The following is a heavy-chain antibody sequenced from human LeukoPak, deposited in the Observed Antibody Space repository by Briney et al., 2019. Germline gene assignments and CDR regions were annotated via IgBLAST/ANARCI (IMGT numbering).Heavy chain of an antibody. Sequence: GGSLRLSCAASGFTFSSYSMNWVRQAPGKGLEWVSYISSSSSTIYYADSVKGRFTISRDNAKNSLYLQMNSLRAEDTAAYYCARPNSYYDSSGRDYWGQGTLVTVSS. CDR1: GFTFSSYS. CDR2: ISSSSSTI. V-gene: IGHV3-48*01. CDR3: ARPNSYYDSSGRDY. J-gene: IGHJ4*02. D-gene: IGHD3-22*01.